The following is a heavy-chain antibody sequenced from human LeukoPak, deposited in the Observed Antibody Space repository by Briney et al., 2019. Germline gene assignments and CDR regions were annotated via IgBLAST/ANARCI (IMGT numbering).Heavy chain of an antibody. CDR2: IIPILGIA. V-gene: IGHV1-69*04. CDR3: ARDLKWELLLDYYFDY. J-gene: IGHJ4*02. D-gene: IGHD1-26*01. Sequence: ASVKVSCKASGGTFSSYAISWVRQAPGQGLEWMGRIIPILGIANYAQKFQGRVTITADKSTSIAYMELSSLRSDDTAVYYCARDLKWELLLDYYFDYWGQGTLVTVSS. CDR1: GGTFSSYA.